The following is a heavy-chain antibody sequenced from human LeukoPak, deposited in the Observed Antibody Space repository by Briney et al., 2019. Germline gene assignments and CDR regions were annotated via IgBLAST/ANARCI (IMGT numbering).Heavy chain of an antibody. CDR2: INPNSGGT. D-gene: IGHD5-12*01. CDR1: GYTFTGYY. Sequence: KPGASVKVSCKASGYTFTGYYMHWVRQAPGQGLEWMGWINPNSGGTNYAQKFQGWVTMTRDTSISTAYMELSRLRSDDTAVYYCARAPYSGYDWSHYYYYGMDVWGQGTTVTVSS. J-gene: IGHJ6*02. CDR3: ARAPYSGYDWSHYYYYGMDV. V-gene: IGHV1-2*04.